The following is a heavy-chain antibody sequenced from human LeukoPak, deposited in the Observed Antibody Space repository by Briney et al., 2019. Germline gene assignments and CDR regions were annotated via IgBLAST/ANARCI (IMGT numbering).Heavy chain of an antibody. J-gene: IGHJ4*02. CDR1: GFTFSSYS. D-gene: IGHD5-18*01. V-gene: IGHV3-21*01. CDR3: ASGTQLWLEVY. Sequence: GGSLRLSCAASGFTFSSYSMNWVHQAPGKGLEWVSSISSSSSYIYYADSVKGRFTISRDNTKNSLYLQMNSLRAEDTAVYYCASGTQLWLEVYWGQGTLVTVSS. CDR2: ISSSSSYI.